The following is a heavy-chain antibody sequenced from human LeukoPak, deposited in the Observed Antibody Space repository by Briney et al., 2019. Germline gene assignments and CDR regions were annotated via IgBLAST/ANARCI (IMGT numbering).Heavy chain of an antibody. D-gene: IGHD5-18*01. CDR3: ARLVWDTTMADGDVDS. V-gene: IGHV3-21*01. J-gene: IGHJ4*02. CDR2: ISSASTYI. CDR1: GFTFSSYS. Sequence: GESLRLSCAASGFTFSSYSMNWVRQAPGKGLEWVSSISSASTYIYYADSVKGRFTISRDNAKNSLYLQMNSLRAEDTAMYYCARLVWDTTMADGDVDSWGQGTLLIVSS.